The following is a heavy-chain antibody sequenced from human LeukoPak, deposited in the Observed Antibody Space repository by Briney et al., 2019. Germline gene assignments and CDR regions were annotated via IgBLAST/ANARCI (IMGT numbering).Heavy chain of an antibody. CDR3: STEGLAAAVTMFRGPPWYYGMDV. V-gene: IGHV3-15*01. CDR1: GLTFSNTW. D-gene: IGHD4-17*01. Sequence: PGGSLRLSCAASGLTFSNTWVTWVRQAPGKGLEWVGRIRSKTDGGTTDYTTPVKGRFTISRDDSKNTLYLQMNSLKTEDTAVYYCSTEGLAAAVTMFRGPPWYYGMDVWGQGTTVTVSS. J-gene: IGHJ6*02. CDR2: IRSKTDGGTT.